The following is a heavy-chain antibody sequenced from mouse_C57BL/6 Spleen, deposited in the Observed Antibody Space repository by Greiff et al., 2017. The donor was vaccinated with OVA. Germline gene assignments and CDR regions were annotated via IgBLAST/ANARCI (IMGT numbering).Heavy chain of an antibody. CDR2: IDPETGGP. Sequence: VQRVESGAELVRPGASVTLSCKASGYTFTDYDMHWVKQTPVHGLAWIGAIDPETGGPAYNQKFKGKAILTADKSSSTAYMELRSLTSEDSAVYYCTLLYRFAYWGQGTLVTVSA. J-gene: IGHJ3*01. V-gene: IGHV1-15*01. CDR1: GYTFTDYD. CDR3: TLLYRFAY. D-gene: IGHD2-12*01.